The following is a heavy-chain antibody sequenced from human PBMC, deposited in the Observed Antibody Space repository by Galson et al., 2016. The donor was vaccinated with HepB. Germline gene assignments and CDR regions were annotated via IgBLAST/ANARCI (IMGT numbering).Heavy chain of an antibody. J-gene: IGHJ4*02. CDR2: INPRTGGT. CDR3: ARGFSSSHFPPFDL. D-gene: IGHD6-6*01. V-gene: IGHV1-2*02. Sequence: SVKVSCKASGYTFIDYYMHWVRQTPGQGLEWMGWINPRTGGTNYAQKFQGRVTMTRDTSVGTAYMDLSNLQSDDTAVYRCARGFSSSHFPPFDLWGQGSLVTVSS. CDR1: GYTFIDYY.